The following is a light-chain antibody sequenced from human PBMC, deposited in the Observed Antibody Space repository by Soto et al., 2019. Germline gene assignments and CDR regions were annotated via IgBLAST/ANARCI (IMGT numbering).Light chain of an antibody. J-gene: IGKJ2*01. CDR3: KQYNNRPYP. Sequence: EIMMTQSPDTLSVSPGERATVSCRASQSISSDFAWFQLKPGQAPRLLIYGASTRAPDVPDRFSGSGSGTDFPLTISSLQSEDFAVYFCKQYNNRPYPFGRGTKLEIK. V-gene: IGKV3-15*01. CDR2: GAS. CDR1: QSISSD.